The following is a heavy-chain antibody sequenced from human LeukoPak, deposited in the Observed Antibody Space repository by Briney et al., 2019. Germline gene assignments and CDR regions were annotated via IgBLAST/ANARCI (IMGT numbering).Heavy chain of an antibody. CDR2: INPNSGGT. CDR1: GYTFTGYY. J-gene: IGHJ4*02. D-gene: IGHD5-12*01. CDR3: ARVWVATTNLYFDY. V-gene: IGHV1-2*02. Sequence: ASVKVSCKASGYTFTGYYMHWVRQAPGQGLEWMGWINPNSGGTNYAQKFQGRVTMTRDTSISTAYMELSSLRSEDTAVYYCARVWVATTNLYFDYWGQGTLVTVSS.